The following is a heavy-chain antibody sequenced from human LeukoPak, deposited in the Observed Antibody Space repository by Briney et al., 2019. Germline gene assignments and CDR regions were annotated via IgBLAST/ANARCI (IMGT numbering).Heavy chain of an antibody. CDR2: IYYGGST. V-gene: IGHV4-39*01. CDR3: ARRSHCTGGSCYPV. D-gene: IGHD2-15*01. Sequence: PSETLSLTCTVSGDSMTSSNHYWVWIRQPPGKGLEWIGSIYYGGSTYYNPSLKSRVTISQDTSKNQFSLKVNTVTAADTAVYHCARRSHCTGGSCYPVWGQGTTVTVSS. J-gene: IGHJ6*02. CDR1: GDSMTSSNHY.